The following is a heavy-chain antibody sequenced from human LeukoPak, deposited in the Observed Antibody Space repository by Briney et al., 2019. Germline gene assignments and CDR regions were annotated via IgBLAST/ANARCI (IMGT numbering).Heavy chain of an antibody. J-gene: IGHJ4*02. V-gene: IGHV4-39*02. CDR3: TRSSGTGTFSY. CDR1: GDSISRSTYY. Sequence: SETLSLTCTVSGDSISRSTYYWAWIRQPPGKGLEWIGSVYYGRSPYFNPSLESRATISVDTSKNHFSLKMSSVTAADTAVYYCTRSSGTGTFSYWGQGTLVTVSS. CDR2: VYYGRSP. D-gene: IGHD6-25*01.